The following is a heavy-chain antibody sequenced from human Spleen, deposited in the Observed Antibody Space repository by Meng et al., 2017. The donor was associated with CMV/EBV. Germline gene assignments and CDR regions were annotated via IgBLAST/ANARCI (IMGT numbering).Heavy chain of an antibody. J-gene: IGHJ6*02. CDR3: ARDPGSGYYWRGMDV. CDR1: GFTFSSFW. Sequence: GGSLRLSCAASGFTFSSFWMHWVRQAPGKGLVWVSRINSDGSTTNYADSVKGRFTISRDSAKNTVYLQMNSLRAEDTAAYFCARDPGSGYYWRGMDVCGQGTTVTVSS. CDR2: INSDGSTT. D-gene: IGHD3-3*01. V-gene: IGHV3-74*01.